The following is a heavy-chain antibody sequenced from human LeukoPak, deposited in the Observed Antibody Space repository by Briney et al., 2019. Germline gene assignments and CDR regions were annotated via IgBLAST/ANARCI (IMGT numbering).Heavy chain of an antibody. CDR3: ARGRNTMVRGAIGQTSLYYSSYYMDV. Sequence: SETLSLTCAVSGFSIRSSNWWGWIRQPPGKGLEWIGYIYYDGSIYYNPSLRSRVTISVDTSKNQFSLKLSSVTAADTAVYYCARGRNTMVRGAIGQTSLYYSSYYMDVWGKGTTVTVSS. V-gene: IGHV4-28*05. CDR2: IYYDGSI. D-gene: IGHD3-10*01. J-gene: IGHJ6*03. CDR1: GFSIRSSNW.